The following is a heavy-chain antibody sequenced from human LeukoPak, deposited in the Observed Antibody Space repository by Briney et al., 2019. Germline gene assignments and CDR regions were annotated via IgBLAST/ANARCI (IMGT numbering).Heavy chain of an antibody. CDR1: GYTFTGYY. Sequence: GASVKVSCKASGYTFTGYYMHWVRQAPGQGLEWMGWINPNSGGTNYAQKFQGRVTMTRDTSISTAYMELSRLRSDDTAVYYCARTLEGVTIFGVVIPGDVWGKGTTVTVSS. J-gene: IGHJ6*04. CDR3: ARTLEGVTIFGVVIPGDV. V-gene: IGHV1-2*02. D-gene: IGHD3-3*01. CDR2: INPNSGGT.